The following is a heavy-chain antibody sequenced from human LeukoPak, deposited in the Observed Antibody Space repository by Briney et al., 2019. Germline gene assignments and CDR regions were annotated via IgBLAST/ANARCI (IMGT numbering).Heavy chain of an antibody. CDR1: GFTFSDYY. J-gene: IGHJ4*02. V-gene: IGHV3-11*01. CDR2: ISSSGSTI. CDR3: ARESGYDSSGYYYGPPGY. D-gene: IGHD3-22*01. Sequence: KTGGSLRLSCAASGFTFSDYYMSWIRQAPGKGLEWVSYISSSGSTIYYADSVKGRFTISRDNAKNSLYLQMNSLRAEDTAVYYCARESGYDSSGYYYGPPGYWGQGTLVTVSS.